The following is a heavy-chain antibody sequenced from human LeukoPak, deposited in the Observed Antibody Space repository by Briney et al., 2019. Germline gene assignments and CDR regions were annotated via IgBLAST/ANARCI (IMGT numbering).Heavy chain of an antibody. V-gene: IGHV1-2*02. J-gene: IGHJ4*02. CDR2: INPNSGGT. CDR3: IKNYYDSGDYYYFDY. CDR1: GYTSSGYY. Sequence: ASVKVSGKASGYTSSGYYMHWVRQAPGQGLEWMGWINPNSGGTYYAQKFQGRATMTRDTSIRTAYMELSRLRSDDTAVYYCIKNYYDSGDYYYFDYWGQGTLVTVSS. D-gene: IGHD3-22*01.